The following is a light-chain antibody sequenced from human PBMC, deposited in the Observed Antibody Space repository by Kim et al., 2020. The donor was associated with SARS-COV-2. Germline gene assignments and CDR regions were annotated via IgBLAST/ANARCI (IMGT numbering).Light chain of an antibody. CDR1: SLRSYD. J-gene: IGLJ1*01. CDR3: NSRDSSGNHLDV. V-gene: IGLV3-19*01. CDR2: SKD. Sequence: SSELTQDPAVSVALGQTVRITCQGDSLRSYDASWFQKKPGQAPVLVIYSKDKRPSGIPDRFSGSSSGNTASLTIAGAQAEDEADYYCNSRDSSGNHLDVFGTGTKVTVL.